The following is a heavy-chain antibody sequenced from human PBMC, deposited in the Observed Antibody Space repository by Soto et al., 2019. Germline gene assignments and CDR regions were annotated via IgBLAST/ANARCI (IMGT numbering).Heavy chain of an antibody. CDR2: IFPGDSDT. D-gene: IGHD3-22*01. CDR3: ARKDKSGYFNWFDP. CDR1: GYRFASYW. Sequence: ESLKVSFRTSGYRFASYWIAWVRQMPGKGLEWMGIIFPGDSDTRYSPSFQGQVTISADRSTSTVFLHWASLKASDTAVYFCARKDKSGYFNWFDPWGQGTLVTVSS. J-gene: IGHJ5*02. V-gene: IGHV5-51*01.